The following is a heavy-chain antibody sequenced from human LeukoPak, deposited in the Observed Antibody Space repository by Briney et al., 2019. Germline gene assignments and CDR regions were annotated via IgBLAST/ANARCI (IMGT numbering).Heavy chain of an antibody. CDR3: AGRSYGAKDFDY. J-gene: IGHJ4*02. Sequence: ESLKISCKGSGYSFTSYWIGWVRQMPGKGLGGVGIIYPGDSDTRYSPSFQGQVTISADKPIRTAYLQWSSLKASDTAMYYCAGRSYGAKDFDYWGQGTLVTVSS. V-gene: IGHV5-51*04. CDR1: GYSFTSYW. D-gene: IGHD4-23*01. CDR2: IYPGDSDT.